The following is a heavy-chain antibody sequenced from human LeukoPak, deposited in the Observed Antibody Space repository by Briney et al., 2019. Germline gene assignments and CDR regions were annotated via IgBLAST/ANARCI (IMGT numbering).Heavy chain of an antibody. V-gene: IGHV3-23*01. Sequence: PGGSLRLSCAASGFTFSSCGMSWVRQAPGKGLEWVSAISGSGGSTYYADSVKGRFTISRDNAKNSLYLQMNSLRAEDTAVYYCAELGITMIGGVWGKGTTVTISS. CDR2: ISGSGGST. CDR3: AELGITMIGGV. D-gene: IGHD3-10*02. CDR1: GFTFSSCG. J-gene: IGHJ6*04.